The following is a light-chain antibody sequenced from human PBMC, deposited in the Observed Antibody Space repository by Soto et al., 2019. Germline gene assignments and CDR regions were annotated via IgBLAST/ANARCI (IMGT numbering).Light chain of an antibody. V-gene: IGKV3-20*01. CDR2: DAS. CDR1: QSVAKSY. CDR3: HQYADSPLT. Sequence: ETVLTQSPGTVSLSPGESATLSCRASQSVAKSYLAWFQHKPGQAPSLLIHDASSRATGIPDRFGGSGSGTDFTLTVSRLEPEDFAVYYCHQYADSPLTFGGGTKVEIK. J-gene: IGKJ4*01.